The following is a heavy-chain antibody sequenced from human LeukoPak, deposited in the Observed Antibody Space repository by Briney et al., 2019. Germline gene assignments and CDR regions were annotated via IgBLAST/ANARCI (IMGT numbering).Heavy chain of an antibody. CDR1: GYSISSGYY. D-gene: IGHD3-22*01. CDR2: IYHSGST. J-gene: IGHJ4*02. V-gene: IGHV4-38-2*02. Sequence: SETLSLTCTVSGYSISSGYYWGWIRQPPGKGLEWIGSIYHSGSTYYNPSLKSRVTISVDTSKNQFSLKLSSVTAADTAVYYCARAPIVVVINYFDYWGQGTLVTVSS. CDR3: ARAPIVVVINYFDY.